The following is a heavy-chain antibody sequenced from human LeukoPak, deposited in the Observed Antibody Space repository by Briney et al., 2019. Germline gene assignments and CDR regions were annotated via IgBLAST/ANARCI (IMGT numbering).Heavy chain of an antibody. CDR2: ISSHGSDK. J-gene: IGHJ4*02. CDR1: GFTFNSYS. CDR3: AREQGQQWRRFDS. D-gene: IGHD6-19*01. Sequence: GGSLRLSCAASGFTFNSYSMHWVRQAPGKGLKWVAVISSHGSDKDYADSVKGRFTISRDNSENTLYLQMDSLTTEDTGVYYCAREQGQQWRRFDSWGQGSPVTVSS. V-gene: IGHV3-30*04.